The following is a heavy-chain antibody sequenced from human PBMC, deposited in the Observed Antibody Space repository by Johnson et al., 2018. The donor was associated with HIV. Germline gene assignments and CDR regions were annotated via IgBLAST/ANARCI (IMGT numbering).Heavy chain of an antibody. Sequence: QLVESGGGLVQPGRSLRLSCSASGFTFDGYAMYWVRQGPGKGLEWVAGISWISGTIGYADSVNGRFTISRDNAKKSMYLQMNSLRAEDTAVYYCARWGVVTPHAFDIWGQGTMVTVSS. J-gene: IGHJ3*02. CDR3: ARWGVVTPHAFDI. CDR1: GFTFDGYA. CDR2: ISWISGTI. D-gene: IGHD4-23*01. V-gene: IGHV3-9*01.